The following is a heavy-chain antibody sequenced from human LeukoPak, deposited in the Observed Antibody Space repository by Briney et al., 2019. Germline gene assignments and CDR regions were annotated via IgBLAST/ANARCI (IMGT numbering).Heavy chain of an antibody. CDR3: ARDDDRGGYRSPFNI. CDR2: ISSRGSAI. J-gene: IGHJ3*02. CDR1: GFTFSDYY. V-gene: IGHV3-11*01. Sequence: GGSLRLSGAASGFTFSDYYMSWIRQAPGKGLEWVSYISSRGSAIYYADSVKGRFSISRDNAEKSLFLQMDSLRAEDTAIYYCARDDDRGGYRSPFNIWGQGTVVTVSS. D-gene: IGHD3-16*01.